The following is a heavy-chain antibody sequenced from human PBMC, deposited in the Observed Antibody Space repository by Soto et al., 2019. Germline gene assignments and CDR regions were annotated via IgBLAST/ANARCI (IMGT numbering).Heavy chain of an antibody. Sequence: GGSLRLSCAASGFTFSNAWMSWVRQTTGKGLEWVGRIKSKTDGGTTDYAAPVKGRFTISRDDSKNTLYLQMNSLKTEDTAVYYCTTDQVVKRVVAANYYYYMDVWGKGTTVTVSS. CDR3: TTDQVVKRVVAANYYYYMDV. CDR2: IKSKTDGGTT. CDR1: GFTFSNAW. V-gene: IGHV3-15*01. D-gene: IGHD2-15*01. J-gene: IGHJ6*03.